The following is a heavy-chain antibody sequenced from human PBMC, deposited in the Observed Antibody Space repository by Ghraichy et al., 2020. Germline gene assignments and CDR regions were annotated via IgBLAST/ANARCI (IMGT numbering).Heavy chain of an antibody. Sequence: GGSLRLSCAASGFTFSSYAMSWVRQAPGKGLEWVSAISGSGGSTYYADSVKGRFTISRDNSKNTLYLQMNSLRAEDTAVYYCAPDPPIPERITIFGVVNNYFDYWGQGTLVTVSS. D-gene: IGHD3-3*01. CDR1: GFTFSSYA. CDR2: ISGSGGST. V-gene: IGHV3-23*01. J-gene: IGHJ4*02. CDR3: APDPPIPERITIFGVVNNYFDY.